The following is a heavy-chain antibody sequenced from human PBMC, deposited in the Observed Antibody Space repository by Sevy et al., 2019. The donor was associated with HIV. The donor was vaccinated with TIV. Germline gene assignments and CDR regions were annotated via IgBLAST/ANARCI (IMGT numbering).Heavy chain of an antibody. CDR3: ARKWELRAFDI. D-gene: IGHD3-10*01. CDR2: ISFDGTNK. Sequence: GGSLRLSCAASGFTFSNYAMHWVRQAPGKGLEWVAVISFDGTNKDYADSVKGRFTISREKFKITLYLEMNSLRAEDTAMYYCARKWELRAFDIWGQGTLVTVSS. J-gene: IGHJ3*02. V-gene: IGHV3-30*04. CDR1: GFTFSNYA.